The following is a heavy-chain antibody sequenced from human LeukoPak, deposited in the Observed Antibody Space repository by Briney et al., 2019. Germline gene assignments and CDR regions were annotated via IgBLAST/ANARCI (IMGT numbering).Heavy chain of an antibody. J-gene: IGHJ5*02. CDR1: GYSISSGYY. V-gene: IGHV4-38-2*02. D-gene: IGHD6-13*01. Sequence: PETLSLTCTVSGYSISSGYYWGWIRQPPGKGLEWIGSIYHSGSTYYNPSLKSRVTISVDTSKNQFSLKLSSVTAADTAVYYCAREKLAAFDPWGQGTLVTVSS. CDR3: AREKLAAFDP. CDR2: IYHSGST.